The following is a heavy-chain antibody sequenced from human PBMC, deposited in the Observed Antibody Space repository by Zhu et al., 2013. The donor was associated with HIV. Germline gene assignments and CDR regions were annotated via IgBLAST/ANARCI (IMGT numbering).Heavy chain of an antibody. V-gene: IGHV1-69*01. CDR1: GGTFSSYA. J-gene: IGHJ3*02. CDR2: IIPIFGTA. Sequence: QVQLVQSGAEVKKPGSSVKVSCKASGGTFSSYAISWVRQAPGQGLEWMGGIIPIFGTANYAQKFQGRVTITADESTSTAYMELSSLRSEDTAVYYCATPIGGTTMVQGVIAAFDIWGQGTMVTVSS. D-gene: IGHD3-10*01. CDR3: ATPIGGTTMVQGVIAAFDI.